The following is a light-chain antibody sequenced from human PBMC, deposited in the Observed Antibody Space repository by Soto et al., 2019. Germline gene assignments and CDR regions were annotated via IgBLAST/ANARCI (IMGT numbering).Light chain of an antibody. CDR3: SSYAGSSNV. CDR2: EVN. Sequence: QSVLTQPPSASGSPGQSVAISCPGTSSDGGGYNYVSWYQQHPGKAPKLMIYEVNKRPSGVPDRFSGSKSGNTASLTVSGLQAEDEADYYCSSYAGSSNVFGTGTKVTVL. J-gene: IGLJ1*01. V-gene: IGLV2-8*01. CDR1: SSDGGGYNY.